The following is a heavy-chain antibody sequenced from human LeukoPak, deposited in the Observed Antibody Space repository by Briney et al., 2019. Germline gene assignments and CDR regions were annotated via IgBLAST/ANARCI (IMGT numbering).Heavy chain of an antibody. CDR1: GGSIGSGTYS. CDR3: ARFGSSTWYKGAFDI. Sequence: PSETLSLTCVVSGGSIGSGTYSWSWIRQPPGKGLEWIGEIVHSGNTKYNPSLKSRVTISVDTSKNQFSLNLTSVTAADTAVYYCARFGSSTWYKGAFDIWGQGTMVTVAS. CDR2: IVHSGNT. D-gene: IGHD6-13*01. V-gene: IGHV4-34*12. J-gene: IGHJ3*02.